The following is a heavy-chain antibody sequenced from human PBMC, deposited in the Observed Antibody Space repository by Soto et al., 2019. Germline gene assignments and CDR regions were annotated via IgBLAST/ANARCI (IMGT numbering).Heavy chain of an antibody. CDR3: AREPLTHTRAFDP. J-gene: IGHJ5*02. CDR1: GGSISGGGYA. CDR2: IYHSGST. Sequence: SLTCDVSGGSISGGGYAWNWIRQSPGKGLEWIGYIYHSGSTFYNPSLKSRVSISLDASKNQFSLKVTSVTAADTAVYYCAREPLTHTRAFDPWGQGTLVTVSS. V-gene: IGHV4-30-2*06.